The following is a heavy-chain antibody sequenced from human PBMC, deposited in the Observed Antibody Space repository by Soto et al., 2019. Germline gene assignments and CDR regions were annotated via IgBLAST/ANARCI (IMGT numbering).Heavy chain of an antibody. D-gene: IGHD3-22*01. J-gene: IGHJ3*02. CDR1: GFTFNIYA. Sequence: GGSLRLSCAASGFTFNIYAMSWVRQAPGKGLEWVANVKPDGSEKWYVDSVKGRFTISRDNAKNSLYLQMNSLRAEDTAVYYCARGDYYDTSGPFSDAFDIWGQGTVVTVSS. V-gene: IGHV3-7*02. CDR2: VKPDGSEK. CDR3: ARGDYYDTSGPFSDAFDI.